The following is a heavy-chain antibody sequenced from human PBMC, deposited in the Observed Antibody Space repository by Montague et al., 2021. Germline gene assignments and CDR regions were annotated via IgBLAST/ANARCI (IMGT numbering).Heavy chain of an antibody. CDR2: TYYRSKWDN. J-gene: IGHJ5*02. V-gene: IGHV6-1*01. CDR1: GDSVSSNDAT. CDR3: ARGWQKRFDP. Sequence: CAISGDSVSSNDATWNWIRQSPSRGLEWLGRTYYRSKWDNEYAISMKSRITVNPDTSKNQFSLLLNSVTPEDTAVYYCARGWQKRFDPWGQGTLVTVSS. D-gene: IGHD5-24*01.